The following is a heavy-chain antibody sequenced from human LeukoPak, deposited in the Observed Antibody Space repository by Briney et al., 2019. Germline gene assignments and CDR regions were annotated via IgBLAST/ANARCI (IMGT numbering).Heavy chain of an antibody. CDR2: ISSSSSTI. V-gene: IGHV3-48*02. J-gene: IGHJ4*02. D-gene: IGHD3-10*01. CDR3: ARVTGTMVRGVIIDY. Sequence: GGSLRLSCAASRFTFSSYAMSWVRQAPGKGLEWVSYISSSSSTIYYADSVKGRFTISRDNAKNSLYLQMNSLRDEDTAVYYCARVTGTMVRGVIIDYWGQGTLVTASS. CDR1: RFTFSSYA.